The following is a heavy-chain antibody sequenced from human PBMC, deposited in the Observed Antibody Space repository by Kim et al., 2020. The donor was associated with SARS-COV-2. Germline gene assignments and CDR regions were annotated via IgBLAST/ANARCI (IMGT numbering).Heavy chain of an antibody. V-gene: IGHV3-23*01. Sequence: GGSLRLSCAASGFTFSSYAMSWVRQAPGKGLEWVSAISGSGGSTYYADSVKGRFTISRDNSKNTLYLQMNSLRAEDTAVYYCAKARWRVQILLIFDYWGQETLVTLSS. D-gene: IGHD2-15*01. J-gene: IGHJ4*02. CDR2: ISGSGGST. CDR3: AKARWRVQILLIFDY. CDR1: GFTFSSYA.